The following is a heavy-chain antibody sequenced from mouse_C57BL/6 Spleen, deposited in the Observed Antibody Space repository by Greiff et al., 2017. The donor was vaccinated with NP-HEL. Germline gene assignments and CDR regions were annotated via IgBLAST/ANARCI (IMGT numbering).Heavy chain of an antibody. CDR2: ISYDGSN. J-gene: IGHJ4*01. CDR1: GYSITSGYY. V-gene: IGHV3-6*01. D-gene: IGHD2-14*01. Sequence: EVHLVESGPGLVKPSQSLSLTCSVTGYSITSGYYWNWIRQFPGNKLEWMGYISYDGSNNYNPSLKNRISITRDTSKNQFFLKLNSVTTEDTATYYCARDGGIGYYAMDYWGQGTSVTVSS. CDR3: ARDGGIGYYAMDY.